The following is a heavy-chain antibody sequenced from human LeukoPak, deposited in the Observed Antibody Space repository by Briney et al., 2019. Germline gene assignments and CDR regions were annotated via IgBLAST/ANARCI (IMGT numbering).Heavy chain of an antibody. Sequence: SETLSLTCTVSGGSISSSSYYWGWIRQPPGKGLEWIGSIYYSGSTYYNPSLKSRVTISVDTSKNQFSLKLSSVTAADTAVYYCARESRLHDSSDAFDIWGQGTMVTVSS. CDR1: GGSISSSSYY. V-gene: IGHV4-39*02. CDR3: ARESRLHDSSDAFDI. J-gene: IGHJ3*02. CDR2: IYYSGST. D-gene: IGHD3-22*01.